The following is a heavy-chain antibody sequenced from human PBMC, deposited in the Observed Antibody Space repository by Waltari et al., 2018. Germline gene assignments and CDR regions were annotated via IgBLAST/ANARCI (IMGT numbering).Heavy chain of an antibody. V-gene: IGHV1-69*12. Sequence: QVQLVQSGAEVKKPGSSVKVSCKASGGTFSSYAISWVRQAPGQGLEWMGGIIPILGTANSEQKFQGRVTITADESTGTAYMELSSLRSEDTAVYYCARSYSSSSIWFDPWGPGPLVTVSS. CDR3: ARSYSSSSIWFDP. CDR2: IIPILGTA. J-gene: IGHJ5*02. D-gene: IGHD6-6*01. CDR1: GGTFSSYA.